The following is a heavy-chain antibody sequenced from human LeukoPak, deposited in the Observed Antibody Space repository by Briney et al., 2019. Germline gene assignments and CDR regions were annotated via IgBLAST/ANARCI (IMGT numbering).Heavy chain of an antibody. J-gene: IGHJ3*02. CDR2: INTDGSST. D-gene: IGHD1-1*01. CDR3: AGWNAFDI. V-gene: IGHV3-74*01. Sequence: GGSLRLSCAASGITFSNYWMHWVRQAPRKGLVWVSRINTDGSSTNYADSVKGRFTISRDNAKNTLYLQMNSLRAEDTAVYYCAGWNAFDIWGQGTMVTVSS. CDR1: GITFSNYW.